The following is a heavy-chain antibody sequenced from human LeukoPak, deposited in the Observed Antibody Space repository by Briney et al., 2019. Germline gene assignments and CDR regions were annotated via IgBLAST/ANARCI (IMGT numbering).Heavy chain of an antibody. Sequence: GGSLRLSCAASGFTFSDYPMNWVRQAPGKGLEWVSYISSTGVIYYADSVRGRFSISRDNAMNSVYMQMNSLRAEDTALYYCARDHNWGFDYWGRGTLVTVSS. V-gene: IGHV3-69-1*01. CDR1: GFTFSDYP. D-gene: IGHD7-27*01. J-gene: IGHJ4*02. CDR3: ARDHNWGFDY. CDR2: ISSTGVI.